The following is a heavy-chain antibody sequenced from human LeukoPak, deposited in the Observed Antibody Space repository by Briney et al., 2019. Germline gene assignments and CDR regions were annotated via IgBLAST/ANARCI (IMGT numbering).Heavy chain of an antibody. CDR1: GGSISSYY. D-gene: IGHD3-22*01. V-gene: IGHV4-59*12. CDR3: AREGYDSSGYRVHAFDI. Sequence: SETLSLTCTVSGGSISSYYRSWIRQPPGKGLEWIGYIYSSGSTNYNPSLKSRVTISVDTSKNQFSLKLSSVTAADTAVYYCAREGYDSSGYRVHAFDIWGQGTMVTVSS. J-gene: IGHJ3*02. CDR2: IYSSGST.